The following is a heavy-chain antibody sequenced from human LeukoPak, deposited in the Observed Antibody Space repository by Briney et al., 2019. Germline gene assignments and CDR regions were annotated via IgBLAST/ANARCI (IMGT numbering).Heavy chain of an antibody. D-gene: IGHD2/OR15-2a*01. J-gene: IGHJ4*02. Sequence: GGSLSLSCAASGFTFSSYAMHWVRQAPGKGLEWVAVISYDGSNKYYADSVKGRFTISRDNSKNTLYLQMNSLRAEDTAVYYCARGPTRANSTDYWGQGALVTVSS. CDR3: ARGPTRANSTDY. CDR1: GFTFSSYA. V-gene: IGHV3-30*04. CDR2: ISYDGSNK.